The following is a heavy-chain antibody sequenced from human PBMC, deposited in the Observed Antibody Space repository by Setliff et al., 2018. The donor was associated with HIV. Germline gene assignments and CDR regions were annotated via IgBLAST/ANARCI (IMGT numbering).Heavy chain of an antibody. J-gene: IGHJ4*02. V-gene: IGHV4-39*01. D-gene: IGHD1-26*01. CDR3: ARLYAPGIVGATNYFDY. Sequence: SETLSLTCTVSGGSISSSSYYWGWIRQPPGKGLEWFGSIYYSGSTYYNPSLKSRVTISVDTSKNQFPLKLSSVTAADTAVYYCARLYAPGIVGATNYFDYWGQGTLVTVSS. CDR1: GGSISSSSYY. CDR2: IYYSGST.